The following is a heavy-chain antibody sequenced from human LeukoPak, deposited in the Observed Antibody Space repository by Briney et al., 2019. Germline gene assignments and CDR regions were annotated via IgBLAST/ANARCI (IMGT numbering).Heavy chain of an antibody. Sequence: GGSLRLSCEASGFTFNSYAMHWMRQAPGKGLEWVSIISSSSNIIHYADSVKGRFTISRDNAKNSLYLKMNSLRAEDTAVYYCASDPRVSIYMFDNWGQGTLGT. D-gene: IGHD2-2*02. V-gene: IGHV3-48*04. CDR3: ASDPRVSIYMFDN. CDR1: GFTFNSYA. CDR2: ISSSSNII. J-gene: IGHJ4*02.